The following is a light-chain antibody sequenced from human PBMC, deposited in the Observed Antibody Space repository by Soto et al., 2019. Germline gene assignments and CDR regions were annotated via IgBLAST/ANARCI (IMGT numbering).Light chain of an antibody. V-gene: IGLV3-21*02. Sequence: SYVLTQPPSVSVAPGQTARITCGGNNIGSYRVHWYQQKPGQAPVLVVYDNNDRPSGIPERVSGSNSGNTAALTISRVEAGDEADYFCQVWDSSSDHYVFGSGTQLTVL. CDR1: NIGSYR. J-gene: IGLJ1*01. CDR3: QVWDSSSDHYV. CDR2: DNN.